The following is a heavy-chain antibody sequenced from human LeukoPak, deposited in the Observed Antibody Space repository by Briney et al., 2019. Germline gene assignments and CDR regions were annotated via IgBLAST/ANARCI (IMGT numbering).Heavy chain of an antibody. Sequence: PSETLSLTCTVSGGSISSSSYYWGWIRQPPGKGLEWIGSIYYSGSTYYNPSLKSRVTISVDTSKNQFSLKLSSVTAADTAVYYCARQPYYYGSGSYPVWFDPWGQGTLVTVSS. CDR3: ARQPYYYGSGSYPVWFDP. V-gene: IGHV4-39*01. J-gene: IGHJ5*02. CDR1: GGSISSSSYY. D-gene: IGHD3-10*01. CDR2: IYYSGST.